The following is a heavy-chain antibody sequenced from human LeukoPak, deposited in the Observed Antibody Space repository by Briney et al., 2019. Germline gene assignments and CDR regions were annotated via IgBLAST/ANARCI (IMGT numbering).Heavy chain of an antibody. CDR3: ARDWRPTYYDFWSGPEAFNY. CDR2: MNPNSGNT. J-gene: IGHJ4*02. D-gene: IGHD3-3*01. CDR1: GYTFTSYD. V-gene: IGHV1-8*01. Sequence: GASVKVSCKASGYTFTSYDINWVRQATGQGLEWMGWMNPNSGNTGYAQKFQGRVTMTRNTSISTAYMELCSLRSEDTAVYYCARDWRPTYYDFWSGPEAFNYWGQGTLVTVSS.